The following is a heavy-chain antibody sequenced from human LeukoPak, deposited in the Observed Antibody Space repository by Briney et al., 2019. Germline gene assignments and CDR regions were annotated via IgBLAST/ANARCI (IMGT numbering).Heavy chain of an antibody. V-gene: IGHV4-59*01. CDR3: ARYYDSSGYYYDY. CDR1: GGSISSYY. D-gene: IGHD3-22*01. Sequence: PSETLSLTCTASGGSISSYYWSWIRQPPGKGLEWIGYIYYSGSTNYNPSLKSRVTISVDTSKNQFSLKLSSVTAADTAVYYCARYYDSSGYYYDYWGQGTLVTVSP. J-gene: IGHJ4*02. CDR2: IYYSGST.